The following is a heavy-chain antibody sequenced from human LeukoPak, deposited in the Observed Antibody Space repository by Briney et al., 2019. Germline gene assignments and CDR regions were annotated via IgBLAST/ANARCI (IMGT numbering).Heavy chain of an antibody. CDR2: ITYSGST. Sequence: SETLSLTCTVSGGSITSNNYWGWIRQPPGKGLEWIGSITYSGSTYYNPSLKRRVTISIDTSKNQFSLKLRSVTAADTAIYYCAREDYAGGYQHKGFDPWGQGTLVTVSS. V-gene: IGHV4-39*07. D-gene: IGHD2-8*02. CDR1: GGSITSNNY. CDR3: AREDYAGGYQHKGFDP. J-gene: IGHJ5*02.